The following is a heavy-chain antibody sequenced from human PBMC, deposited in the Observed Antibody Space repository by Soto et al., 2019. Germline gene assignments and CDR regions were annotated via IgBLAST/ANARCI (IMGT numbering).Heavy chain of an antibody. CDR2: ISYDGSNK. J-gene: IGHJ6*02. V-gene: IGHV3-30-3*01. CDR1: GFTFSSYA. D-gene: IGHD2-15*01. Sequence: LRLSCAASGFTFSSYAMHWVRQAPGKGLEWVAVISYDGSNKYYADSVKGRFTISRDNSKNTLYLQMNSLRAEDTAVYYCARELVVVAANGEYYYGMDVWGQGTTVTVSS. CDR3: ARELVVVAANGEYYYGMDV.